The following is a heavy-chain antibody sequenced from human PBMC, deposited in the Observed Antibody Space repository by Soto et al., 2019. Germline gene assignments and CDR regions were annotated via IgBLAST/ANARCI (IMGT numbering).Heavy chain of an antibody. V-gene: IGHV3-23*01. Sequence: EVQLLESGGGLVQPGGSLRLSCAASGFTFSSYAMSWVRQAPGKGLEWVSTISGSGGNAYYADSVKGRFSISRDNSKNTLRLQMNSLRADDTAVYYCARVVPGAEAWFGPWGQGTLVTVSS. CDR3: ARVVPGAEAWFGP. CDR1: GFTFSSYA. J-gene: IGHJ5*02. D-gene: IGHD2-2*01. CDR2: ISGSGGNA.